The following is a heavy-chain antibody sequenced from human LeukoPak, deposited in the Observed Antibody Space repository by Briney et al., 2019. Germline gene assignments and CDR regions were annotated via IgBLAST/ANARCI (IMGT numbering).Heavy chain of an antibody. J-gene: IGHJ4*02. CDR2: ISSNGGST. V-gene: IGHV3-64*01. Sequence: GGSLRLYCAASGFTFSSYAMHWVRQAPGKGLEYVSAISSNGGSTYYANSVKGRFTISRDNSKNTLYLQMGSLRAEDMAVYYCARAASRVGSSSLGYWGQGTLVTVSS. D-gene: IGHD6-13*01. CDR1: GFTFSSYA. CDR3: ARAASRVGSSSLGY.